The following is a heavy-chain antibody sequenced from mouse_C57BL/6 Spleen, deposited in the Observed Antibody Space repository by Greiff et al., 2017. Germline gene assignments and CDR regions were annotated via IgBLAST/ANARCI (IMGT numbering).Heavy chain of an antibody. D-gene: IGHD1-1*01. Sequence: QVQLKQPGAELVRPGSSVKLSCKASGYTFTSYWMHWVKQRPIQGLEWIGNIDPSDSETHYNQKFKDKATLTVDKSSSTAYMQLSSRTSEDSAVYYCARGEIYYGSSQFVYWGQGTLVTVSA. V-gene: IGHV1-52*01. J-gene: IGHJ3*01. CDR3: ARGEIYYGSSQFVY. CDR1: GYTFTSYW. CDR2: IDPSDSET.